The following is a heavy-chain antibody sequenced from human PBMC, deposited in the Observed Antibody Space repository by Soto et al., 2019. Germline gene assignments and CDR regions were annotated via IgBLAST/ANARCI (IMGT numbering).Heavy chain of an antibody. D-gene: IGHD3-22*01. Sequence: GASVKVSCKTSGYTFSAYYMHWVRQAPGQGLEWMGWINPKSGGTLYAQKFQGRVTMTRDTSISTAYMELSRLRSDDTAVYYCARGGTFAYDTSGYSAYWGQGTLVTVSS. J-gene: IGHJ4*02. V-gene: IGHV1-2*02. CDR3: ARGGTFAYDTSGYSAY. CDR2: INPKSGGT. CDR1: GYTFSAYY.